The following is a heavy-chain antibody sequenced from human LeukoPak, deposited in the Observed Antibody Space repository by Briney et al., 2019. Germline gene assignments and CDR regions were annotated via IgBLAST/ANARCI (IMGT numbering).Heavy chain of an antibody. J-gene: IGHJ4*02. CDR2: IYYSGST. CDR3: ARPNYDSSGSYYFDY. Sequence: SETLSLTCTVSGGSISSYYWSWIRQSPGKGLEWIGSIYYSGSTNYNPSLKSRVTISVDTSKNQFSLKLSSVTAADTAVYYCARPNYDSSGSYYFDYWGQGTLVTVSS. V-gene: IGHV4-59*01. D-gene: IGHD3-22*01. CDR1: GGSISSYY.